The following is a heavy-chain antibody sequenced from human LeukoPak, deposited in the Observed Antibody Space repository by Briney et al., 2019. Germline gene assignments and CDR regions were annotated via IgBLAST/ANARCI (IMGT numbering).Heavy chain of an antibody. Sequence: PGGSLRLSCAASGFSFHDYAMHWVRQAPGKGLEWVSSIRWNSNNIAYADSVRGRFTISRDNAKSSLYLQMNSLRAEDTAFYYCAKGPYFYDSPIDYWGQGTLVTVSS. J-gene: IGHJ4*02. CDR2: IRWNSNNI. V-gene: IGHV3-9*01. D-gene: IGHD3-22*01. CDR3: AKGPYFYDSPIDY. CDR1: GFSFHDYA.